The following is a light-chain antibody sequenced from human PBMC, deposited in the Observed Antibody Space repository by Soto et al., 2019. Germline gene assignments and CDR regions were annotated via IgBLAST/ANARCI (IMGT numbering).Light chain of an antibody. Sequence: DIQMTQSPSTLSASIGDRVTITCRASQSISDRLAWYQQKPGKAPKLLMYKASTLESGVPSRFSGSGSGTEFTLTISSLHPDDFATYYRQHYKTYSPWTFGQGTKVDIK. J-gene: IGKJ1*01. CDR1: QSISDR. V-gene: IGKV1-5*03. CDR3: QHYKTYSPWT. CDR2: KAS.